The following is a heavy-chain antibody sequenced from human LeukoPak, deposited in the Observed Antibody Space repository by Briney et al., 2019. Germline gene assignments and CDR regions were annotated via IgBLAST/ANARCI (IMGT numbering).Heavy chain of an antibody. Sequence: SQTLSLTCTVSGGSISSGSYYWSWIRQPAGKGLEWIGRIYTSGSTNYNPSLKSRVTISVDTSKNQFSLKLSSVTAADTAVYYCARQRGGSSSWYDYWGQGTLVTVSS. D-gene: IGHD6-13*01. CDR2: IYTSGST. CDR3: ARQRGGSSSWYDY. CDR1: GGSISSGSYY. J-gene: IGHJ4*02. V-gene: IGHV4-61*02.